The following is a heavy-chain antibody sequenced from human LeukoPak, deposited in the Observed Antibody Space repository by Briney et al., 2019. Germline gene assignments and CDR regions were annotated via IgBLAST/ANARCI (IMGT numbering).Heavy chain of an antibody. J-gene: IGHJ4*01. V-gene: IGHV4-39*01. CDR3: ARRSHSPLGSPY. CDR2: LYYGATN. CDR1: GASITASGFY. D-gene: IGHD3-10*01. Sequence: SGTLSLTCSVSGASITASGFYWAWVRRPPGKGLEWIGSLYYGATNYYNPSLQSRVTISVDTSKNQFSLDLASVTAADTAVYYCARRSHSPLGSPYWGQGTQVTVSS.